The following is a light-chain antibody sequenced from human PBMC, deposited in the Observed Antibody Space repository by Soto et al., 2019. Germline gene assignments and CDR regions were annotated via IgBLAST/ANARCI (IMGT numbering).Light chain of an antibody. CDR1: QSVDNY. V-gene: IGKV3-11*01. J-gene: IGKJ2*01. Sequence: EIVLTQSPATLSLSPGERATLSCRASQSVDNYLAWYQQKPGQPPRLLIYDASSRATGIPARFSGRGSGTDVTLTISSLEPEDFVVYFCQQRSRWPPAYTFGQGTKLEIK. CDR3: QQRSRWPPAYT. CDR2: DAS.